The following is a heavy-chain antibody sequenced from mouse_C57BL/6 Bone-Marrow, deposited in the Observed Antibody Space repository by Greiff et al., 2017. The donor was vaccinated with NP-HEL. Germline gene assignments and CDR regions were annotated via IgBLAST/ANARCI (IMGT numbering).Heavy chain of an antibody. CDR2: INPYNGGT. J-gene: IGHJ4*01. Sequence: VQLQQSGPVLVKPGASVKMSCKASGYTFTDYYMNWVKQSHGKSLEWIGVINPYNGGTSYNQKFKGKATLTVDKSSSTAYMELNSLTSEDSAVYYCVTYYDYDGNYYAMDYWGQGTSVTVSS. D-gene: IGHD2-4*01. V-gene: IGHV1-19*01. CDR3: VTYYDYDGNYYAMDY. CDR1: GYTFTDYY.